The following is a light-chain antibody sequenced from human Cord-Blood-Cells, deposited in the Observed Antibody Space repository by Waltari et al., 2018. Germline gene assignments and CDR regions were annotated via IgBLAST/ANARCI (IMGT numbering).Light chain of an antibody. CDR1: RREAGGYNS. Sequence: QSALTQPASASGSPGQSIPIPCTGPRREAGGYNSVSWYQQHPGKAPKLMIYDVSKRPSGFSNRFSGSKSGNTASLTISGLQAEDEADYYCSSYTSSSTWVFGGGTKLTVL. V-gene: IGLV2-14*01. J-gene: IGLJ3*02. CDR3: SSYTSSSTWV. CDR2: DVS.